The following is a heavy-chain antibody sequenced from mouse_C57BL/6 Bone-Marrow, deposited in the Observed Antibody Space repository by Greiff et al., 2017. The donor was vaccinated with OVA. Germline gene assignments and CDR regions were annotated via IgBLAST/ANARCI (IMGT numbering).Heavy chain of an antibody. V-gene: IGHV1-82*01. J-gene: IGHJ2*01. Sequence: QVQLKQSGPELVKPGASVKISCKASGYAFSSSWMNWVKQRPGQGLEWIGRIYPGDGDTNYNGKFKGKATLTADKSSSTAYMQLSSLTSEDSAVYFCARSGYYYGSSYPDYWGQGTTLTVSS. D-gene: IGHD1-1*01. CDR3: ARSGYYYGSSYPDY. CDR2: IYPGDGDT. CDR1: GYAFSSSW.